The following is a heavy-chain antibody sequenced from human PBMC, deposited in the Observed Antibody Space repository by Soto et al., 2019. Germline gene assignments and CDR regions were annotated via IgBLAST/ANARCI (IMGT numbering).Heavy chain of an antibody. J-gene: IGHJ6*02. V-gene: IGHV3-23*01. CDR1: GFTFSSYA. CDR3: AKSNVDTAMVIWDYYYYYGMDV. CDR2: ISGSGGST. Sequence: GGSLRLSCAASGFTFSSYAMSWVRQAPGKGLEWVSAISGSGGSTYYAGSVKGRFTISRDNSKNTLYLQMNSLRAEDTAVYYCAKSNVDTAMVIWDYYYYYGMDVWGQGTTVTVSS. D-gene: IGHD5-18*01.